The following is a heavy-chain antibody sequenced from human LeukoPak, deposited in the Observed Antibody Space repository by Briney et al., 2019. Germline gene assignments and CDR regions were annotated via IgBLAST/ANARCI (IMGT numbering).Heavy chain of an antibody. CDR2: IYYSGST. Sequence: SETLSLTCTVSGGSISSYYWSWIRQPPGKGLEWIGYIYYSGSTNYNPSLKSRVTISVDTSKNQFSLKLSSVTAADTAVYYCAREIQGWVAFAIAAAGKGGYYYYYMDVRGKGTTVTVSS. CDR3: AREIQGWVAFAIAAAGKGGYYYYYMDV. D-gene: IGHD6-13*01. J-gene: IGHJ6*03. V-gene: IGHV4-59*01. CDR1: GGSISSYY.